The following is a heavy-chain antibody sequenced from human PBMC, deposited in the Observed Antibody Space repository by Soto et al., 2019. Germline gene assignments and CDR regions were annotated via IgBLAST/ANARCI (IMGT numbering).Heavy chain of an antibody. Sequence: GASVKVSCKASGYTFSSYGISWVRQAPGQGLEWMGWISAYNGNTNYAQKLQGRVTMTEDTSTGTAYMELSSLRSEDTAVYYCATPRYYDYIWRRHRGENWFDPWGQGTLVTVSS. CDR2: ISAYNGNT. J-gene: IGHJ5*02. V-gene: IGHV1-18*01. CDR1: GYTFSSYG. CDR3: ATPRYYDYIWRRHRGENWFDP. D-gene: IGHD3-16*01.